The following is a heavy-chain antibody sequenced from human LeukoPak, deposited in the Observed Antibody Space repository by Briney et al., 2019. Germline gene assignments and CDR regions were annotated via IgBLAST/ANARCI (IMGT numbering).Heavy chain of an antibody. CDR3: ARDVPRGVQLTPRGGY. CDR2: ISAYNGNA. V-gene: IGHV1-18*01. J-gene: IGHJ4*02. Sequence: ASVKVSCKASGYTFTNYGISWVRQAPGQGLEWMGWISAYNGNANYAQKFQGRVTMTRDTSISTAYMELSRLRSDDTAVYYCARDVPRGVQLTPRGGYWGQGTLVTVSS. CDR1: GYTFTNYG. D-gene: IGHD3-10*01.